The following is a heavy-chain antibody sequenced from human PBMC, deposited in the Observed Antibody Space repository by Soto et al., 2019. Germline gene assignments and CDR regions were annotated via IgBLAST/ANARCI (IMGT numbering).Heavy chain of an antibody. CDR1: GFTFSDYY. J-gene: IGHJ4*02. CDR3: ARERRGGYADFEH. CDR2: ITSNGRSV. D-gene: IGHD5-12*01. V-gene: IGHV3-11*01. Sequence: QVQLVESGGGLVKPGGSLRLSCAGSGFTFSDYYMSWLRQAPGKGLEWLSYITSNGRSVSYADSVKGRFTISRDNARDSVYLQIEGLRAEDTAVYYCARERRGGYADFEHWGQGTLVTVSS.